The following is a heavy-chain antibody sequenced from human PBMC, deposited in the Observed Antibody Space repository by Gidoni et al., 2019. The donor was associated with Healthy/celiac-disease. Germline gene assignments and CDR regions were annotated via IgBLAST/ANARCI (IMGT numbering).Heavy chain of an antibody. CDR3: ARGPLYYYGSGSYYNRYFQH. D-gene: IGHD3-10*01. J-gene: IGHJ1*01. CDR1: GWSFSGYY. CDR2: INHSGRT. V-gene: IGHV4-34*01. Sequence: QVQLQQWGAGLLKPSETLSLTCAVYGWSFSGYYWSWLRQPPGKGLEWIGAINHSGRTNYTPSLKSRVTISVDTSKNQFSLKLSSVTAADTAVYYCARGPLYYYGSGSYYNRYFQHWGQGTLVTVSS.